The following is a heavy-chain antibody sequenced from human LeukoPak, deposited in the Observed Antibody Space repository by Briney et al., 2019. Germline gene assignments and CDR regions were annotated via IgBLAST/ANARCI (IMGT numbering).Heavy chain of an antibody. Sequence: GGSLRLSCAASGFTFSSYVMSWVRQAPGKGLEWVSVIYSGGSTYYADSVKGRFTISRDNSKNTLYLQMNSLRAEDTAVYYCASNSGLTYFDYWGQGTLVTVSS. J-gene: IGHJ4*02. CDR2: IYSGGST. CDR3: ASNSGLTYFDY. D-gene: IGHD1-26*01. V-gene: IGHV3-53*01. CDR1: GFTFSSYV.